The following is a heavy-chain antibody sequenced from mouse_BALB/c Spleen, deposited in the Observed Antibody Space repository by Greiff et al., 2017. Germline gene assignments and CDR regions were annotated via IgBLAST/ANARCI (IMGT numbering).Heavy chain of an antibody. CDR2: INSNGGST. J-gene: IGHJ2*01. V-gene: IGHV5-6-3*01. CDR3: ERDFDD. Sequence: EVQRVESGGGLVQPGGSLKLSCAASGFTFSSYGMSWVRQTPDKRLELVATINSNGGSTYYPDSVKGRFTISRDNAKNTLYLQMSSLKSEDTAMYYCERDFDDWGQGTTLTVSS. CDR1: GFTFSSYG.